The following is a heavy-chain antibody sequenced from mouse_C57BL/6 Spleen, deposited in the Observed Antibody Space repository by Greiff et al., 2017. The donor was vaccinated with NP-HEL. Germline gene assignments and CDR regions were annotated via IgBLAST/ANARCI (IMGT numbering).Heavy chain of an antibody. V-gene: IGHV1-52*01. CDR3: ARSGSSPHYYAMDY. CDR2: IDPSDSET. CDR1: GYTFTSYW. Sequence: QVQLQQPGAELVRPGSSVKLSCKASGYTFTSYWMHWVKQRPIQGLEWIGNIDPSDSETHYNQKFKDKATLTVDKSSSTAYMQLSSLTSEDSAVYYCARSGSSPHYYAMDYWGQGTSVTVSS. D-gene: IGHD1-1*01. J-gene: IGHJ4*01.